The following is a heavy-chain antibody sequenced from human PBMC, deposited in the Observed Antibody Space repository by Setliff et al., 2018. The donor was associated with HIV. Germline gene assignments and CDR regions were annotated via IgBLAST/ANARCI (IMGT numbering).Heavy chain of an antibody. CDR2: IYFTGDS. CDR1: GGSISTNNFY. CDR3: ARHGDSSSSPYHYYYYMDV. J-gene: IGHJ6*03. Sequence: TLSLTCTVTGGSISTNNFYWGWIRQPPGKGLQWIGSIYFTGDSYYDPSLKSRVTPSVDTSNNQFSLILSPVTAADTAVYYCARHGDSSSSPYHYYYYMDVWGKGTTVTVSS. D-gene: IGHD6-6*01. V-gene: IGHV4-39*01.